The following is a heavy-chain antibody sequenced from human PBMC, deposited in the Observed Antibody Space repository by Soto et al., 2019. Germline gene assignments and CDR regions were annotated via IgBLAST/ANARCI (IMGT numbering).Heavy chain of an antibody. J-gene: IGHJ4*02. Sequence: ASVKVSCKASGGTFSSYTISWVRQAPGQGLEWMGRIIPILGIANYAQKFQGRVTITADKSTSTAYMELSSLRSEDTAVYYCARGRAYYYDSSGSPGTYWGQGTLVTVSS. V-gene: IGHV1-69*02. CDR2: IIPILGIA. CDR3: ARGRAYYYDSSGSPGTY. D-gene: IGHD3-22*01. CDR1: GGTFSSYT.